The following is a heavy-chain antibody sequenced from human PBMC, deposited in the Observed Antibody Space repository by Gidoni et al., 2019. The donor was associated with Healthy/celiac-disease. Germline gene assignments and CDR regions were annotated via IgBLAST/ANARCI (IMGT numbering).Heavy chain of an antibody. CDR3: ARVGPRSSSWNPWYYYGMDV. D-gene: IGHD6-13*01. Sequence: QVQLVQSGAEAKKPGSSVKVSCKASGGTFSSYAISWVRQAPGQGLEWMGGIIPIFGTANYAQKFQGRVTITADESTSTAYMELSSLRSEDTAVYYCARVGPRSSSWNPWYYYGMDVWGQGTTVTVSS. CDR2: IIPIFGTA. J-gene: IGHJ6*02. V-gene: IGHV1-69*01. CDR1: GGTFSSYA.